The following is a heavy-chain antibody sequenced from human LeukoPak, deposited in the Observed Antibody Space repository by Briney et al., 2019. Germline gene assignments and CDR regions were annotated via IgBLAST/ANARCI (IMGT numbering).Heavy chain of an antibody. CDR2: ISSSSSYI. V-gene: IGHV3-21*01. D-gene: IGHD1-26*01. CDR3: ARSPGATMNY. CDR1: GFTFSSYS. Sequence: GSLRLSCAASGFTFSSYSMNWVRQAPGKGLEWVSSISSSSSYIYYADSVKGRFTISRDNAKNTLYLQMNSLRAEDTAVYYCARSPGATMNYWGQGTLVTVSS. J-gene: IGHJ4*02.